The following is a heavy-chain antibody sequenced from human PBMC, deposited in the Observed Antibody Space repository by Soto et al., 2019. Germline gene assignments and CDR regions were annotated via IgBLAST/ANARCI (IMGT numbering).Heavy chain of an antibody. D-gene: IGHD1-26*01. CDR1: GGTFTSDT. CDR3: AREVGSYNMGTFPFYYMDV. Sequence: QVQLVQSGPEVKKSGSSVKVSCKLSGGTFTSDTISWLRRAPGQGLEWMGRIIPILGTGNYAQKFQGRMTITEDKSTNTGYMELSSLTSEDTAIYYCAREVGSYNMGTFPFYYMDVWGNGTTVTVSS. V-gene: IGHV1-69*08. J-gene: IGHJ6*03. CDR2: IIPILGTG.